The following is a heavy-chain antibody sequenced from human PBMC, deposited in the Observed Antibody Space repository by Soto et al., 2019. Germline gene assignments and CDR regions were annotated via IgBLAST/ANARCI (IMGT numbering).Heavy chain of an antibody. CDR3: ARGQRFSDWFDP. D-gene: IGHD3-3*01. Sequence: PSETLSLTCTVSGGSMSSYYWTWIRQPAGKGLEWIGRVYSSGGTHYNPSLKSRVTISIDTPKNQFSLRLLSVIDADTAVYFCARGQRFSDWFDPWGQGTLVTVSS. J-gene: IGHJ5*02. CDR1: GGSMSSYY. V-gene: IGHV4-4*07. CDR2: VYSSGGT.